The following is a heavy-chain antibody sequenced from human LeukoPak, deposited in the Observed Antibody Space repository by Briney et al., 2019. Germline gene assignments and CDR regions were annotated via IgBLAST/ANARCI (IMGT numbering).Heavy chain of an antibody. CDR3: AKESVRYYDSSGYYGDY. D-gene: IGHD3-22*01. CDR1: GFTFSDYT. CDR2: ISGTGGSS. Sequence: GGSLRLSCAASGFTFSDYTMNWVRQAPGKGLEWVSGISGTGGSSFYADSVKGRFTISRDNSKNTLYLQMNSLRAEDTAVYYSAKESVRYYDSSGYYGDYWGQGTLVTVSS. V-gene: IGHV3-23*01. J-gene: IGHJ4*02.